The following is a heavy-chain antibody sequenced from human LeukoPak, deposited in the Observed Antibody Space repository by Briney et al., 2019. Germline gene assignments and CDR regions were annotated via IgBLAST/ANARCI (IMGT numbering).Heavy chain of an antibody. Sequence: GGSLRLSCAASGFTFSSYGMHWVRQAPGKGLEWVAFIRYDGSNKYYADSVKGRFTISRDNSKNTLYLQMNSLRAEDTAVLYCAKSVGANTYFFDHWGQGTLVTVSP. V-gene: IGHV3-30*02. J-gene: IGHJ4*02. CDR2: IRYDGSNK. D-gene: IGHD1-26*01. CDR1: GFTFSSYG. CDR3: AKSVGANTYFFDH.